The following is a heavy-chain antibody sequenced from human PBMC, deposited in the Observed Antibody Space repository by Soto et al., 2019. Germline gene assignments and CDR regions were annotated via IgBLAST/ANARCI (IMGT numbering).Heavy chain of an antibody. CDR3: AKSEDDSSAYVGYFDY. CDR2: ISYDGSTE. D-gene: IGHD3-22*01. Sequence: VQLVESGGGVVQPGGSLRLSCAASGFTFSDYGMHWVRQTPDKGLEWLAVISYDGSTEYYRDSVKGRFTISRDNFENTLFLQMSGLRVEDTALYYCAKSEDDSSAYVGYFDYWGQGTLVTVSS. CDR1: GFTFSDYG. J-gene: IGHJ4*02. V-gene: IGHV3-30*18.